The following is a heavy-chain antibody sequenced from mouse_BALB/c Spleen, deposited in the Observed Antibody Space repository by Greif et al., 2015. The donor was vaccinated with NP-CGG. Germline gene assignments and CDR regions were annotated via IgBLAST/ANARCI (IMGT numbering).Heavy chain of an antibody. V-gene: IGHV5-12-2*01. CDR3: ARGHYGSSYVGWYFDV. J-gene: IGHJ1*01. Sequence: EVQGVESGGGLVQPGGSLKLSCAASGFTFSSYTMSWVRQTPEKRLEWVAYISNGGGSTYYPDTVKGRFTISRDNAKNTLYLQMSSLKSEDTAMYYCARGHYGSSYVGWYFDVWGAGTTVTVSS. D-gene: IGHD1-1*01. CDR2: ISNGGGST. CDR1: GFTFSSYT.